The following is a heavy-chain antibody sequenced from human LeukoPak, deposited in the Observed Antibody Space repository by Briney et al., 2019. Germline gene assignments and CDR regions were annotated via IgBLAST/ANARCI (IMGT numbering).Heavy chain of an antibody. V-gene: IGHV3-9*01. Sequence: GRSLRLSCAASGFTFDDYAMHWVRQAPGKGLEWVSGISWNSGSIGYADSVKGRFTISRDNAKNSLHLQMNSLRAEDTALYYCAKDMRANRYSSSSPGFDYWGQGTLVTVSS. CDR3: AKDMRANRYSSSSPGFDY. D-gene: IGHD6-6*01. CDR1: GFTFDDYA. CDR2: ISWNSGSI. J-gene: IGHJ4*02.